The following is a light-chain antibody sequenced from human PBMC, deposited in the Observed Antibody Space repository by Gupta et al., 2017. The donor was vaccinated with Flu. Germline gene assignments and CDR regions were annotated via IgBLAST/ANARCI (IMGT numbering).Light chain of an antibody. J-gene: IGKJ2*01. CDR2: QVS. CDR3: MQATHWPT. CDR1: QSLVRSDGNTY. Sequence: DIVLTQSPLSLPVTLGQPTSISCRSSQSLVRSDGNTYLSWFHQRPGQSPRRLIYQVSNRDSGVPDRFSGSGSGTEFTLKISRVEADDAGVYYCMQATHWPTFGQGTKLEIK. V-gene: IGKV2-30*02.